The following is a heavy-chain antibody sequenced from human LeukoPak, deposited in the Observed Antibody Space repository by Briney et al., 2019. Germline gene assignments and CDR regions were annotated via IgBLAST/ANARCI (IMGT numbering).Heavy chain of an antibody. J-gene: IGHJ6*03. CDR1: GGPIRSSDSY. CDR3: ARRGYYTGIWEHYLTAGYYYMDV. Sequence: SETLSLTCSVSGGPIRSSDSYWTWIRQPPGKGLEFIGSIYENGDTYDNPSLRSRVTISVDTSKNQFSLKLSSVTAADTAVYYCARRGYYTGIWEHYLTAGYYYMDVWGKGTTVTVSS. V-gene: IGHV4-39*07. D-gene: IGHD3-3*01. CDR2: IYENGDT.